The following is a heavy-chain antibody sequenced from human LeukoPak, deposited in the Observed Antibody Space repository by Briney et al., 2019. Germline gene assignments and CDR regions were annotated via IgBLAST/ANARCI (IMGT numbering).Heavy chain of an antibody. Sequence: PGGSLRLSCAASGFTFSNYGMHWVRQAPGKGLEWVTFILYDGSNKYYADSVKGRFTISRDNSKNTLYLQMSSLRAEDTAMYYCAKDMASRDDYSNLFDYWGQEPWSPSPQ. J-gene: IGHJ4*01. CDR1: GFTFSNYG. D-gene: IGHD4-11*01. CDR2: ILYDGSNK. CDR3: AKDMASRDDYSNLFDY. V-gene: IGHV3-30*02.